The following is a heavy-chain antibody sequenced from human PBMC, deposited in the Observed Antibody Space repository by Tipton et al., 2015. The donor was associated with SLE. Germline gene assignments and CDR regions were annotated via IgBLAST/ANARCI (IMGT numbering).Heavy chain of an antibody. J-gene: IGHJ4*02. CDR3: AREREGDGYNYYYFDY. D-gene: IGHD5-24*01. CDR1: GGSISSYY. V-gene: IGHV4-59*12. CDR2: IYYSGST. Sequence: TLSLTCTVSGGSISSYYWSWIRQPPGKGLEWIGYIYYSGSTNYNPSLKSRVTISVDTSKNQFSLKLSSVTAADTAVYYCAREREGDGYNYYYFDYWGQGTLVTVSS.